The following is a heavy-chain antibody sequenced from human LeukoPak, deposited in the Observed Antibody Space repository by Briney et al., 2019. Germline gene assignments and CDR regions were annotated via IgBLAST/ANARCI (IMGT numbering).Heavy chain of an antibody. CDR2: INHSGST. V-gene: IGHV4-34*01. CDR1: GGSFSGYY. D-gene: IGHD3-10*01. J-gene: IGHJ4*02. CDR3: AILPSMVRGVIHNY. Sequence: PSGTLSLTCAAYGGSFSGYYWSWIRQPPGKGLEWIGEINHSGSTNYNPSLKSRVTISVDTSKNQFSLKLSSVTAADTAVYYCAILPSMVRGVIHNYWGQGTLVTVSS.